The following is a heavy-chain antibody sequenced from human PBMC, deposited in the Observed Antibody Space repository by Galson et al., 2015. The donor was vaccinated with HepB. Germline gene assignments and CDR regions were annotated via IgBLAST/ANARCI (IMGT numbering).Heavy chain of an antibody. Sequence: ETLSLTCTVSGGSISSGSYYWGWVRQPPGKGLEWIGSFYYAGGTYYNPSLKSRVTMSVDTSKNQFSLKVTSLAAADTAVYYCARTEMATSGENYFDSWGQGILVTVSS. D-gene: IGHD5-24*01. J-gene: IGHJ4*02. CDR2: FYYAGGT. CDR3: ARTEMATSGENYFDS. CDR1: GGSISSGSYY. V-gene: IGHV4-39*07.